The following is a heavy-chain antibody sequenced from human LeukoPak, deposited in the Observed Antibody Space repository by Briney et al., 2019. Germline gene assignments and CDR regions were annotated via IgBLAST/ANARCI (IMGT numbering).Heavy chain of an antibody. CDR3: ARDFPVAYCGGDCSLFDY. V-gene: IGHV1-46*03. Sequence: ASVKVSCKASGYTFTSYYMHRVRQAPGQGLEWMGIINPSGGSTSYAQKFQGRVTMTRDTSTSTVYMELSSLRSEDTAVYYCARDFPVAYCGGDCSLFDYWGQGTLVTVSS. CDR2: INPSGGST. D-gene: IGHD2-21*02. J-gene: IGHJ4*02. CDR1: GYTFTSYY.